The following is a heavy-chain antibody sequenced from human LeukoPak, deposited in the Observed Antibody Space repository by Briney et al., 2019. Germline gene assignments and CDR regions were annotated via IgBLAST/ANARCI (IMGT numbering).Heavy chain of an antibody. J-gene: IGHJ4*02. CDR3: ARALCSGGSCYQLVFDY. CDR2: SSAYNGNT. CDR1: GYTFTSYG. V-gene: IGHV1-18*01. D-gene: IGHD2-15*01. Sequence: ASVKVSCKASGYTFTSYGISWVRQAPGQGLEWMGWSSAYNGNTNYAQKLQGRVTMTTDTSTSTAYMELRSLRSDDTAVYYCARALCSGGSCYQLVFDYWGQGTLVTVSS.